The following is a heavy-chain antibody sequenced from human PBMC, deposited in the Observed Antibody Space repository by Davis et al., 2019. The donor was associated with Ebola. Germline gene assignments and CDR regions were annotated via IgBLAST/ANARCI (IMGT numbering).Heavy chain of an antibody. D-gene: IGHD6-19*01. CDR2: INPNDGRT. Sequence: AASVKVSCKASGYTFTNYYMHWVRQAPGQGLEWMGMINPNDGRTIYAQKFQGRVTVTRDTSTTTAYLELGRLRSDDTAIYFCARGAGGWPDYWGQGTLVTVS. CDR3: ARGAGGWPDY. CDR1: GYTFTNYY. J-gene: IGHJ4*02. V-gene: IGHV1-46*01.